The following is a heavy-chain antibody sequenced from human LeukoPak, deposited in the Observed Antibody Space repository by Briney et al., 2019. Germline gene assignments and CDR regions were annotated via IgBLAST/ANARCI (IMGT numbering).Heavy chain of an antibody. D-gene: IGHD2-15*01. CDR3: ARLGEGLPGNWFDP. V-gene: IGHV4-59*08. J-gene: IGHJ5*02. Sequence: PSETLSLTCTVSGGSISSYYWSWIRQPPGKGLEWIGYIDYSGSTNYNPSLKSRVTISVDTSKNQFSLKLSSVTAADTAVYYCARLGEGLPGNWFDPWGRGTLVTVSS. CDR1: GGSISSYY. CDR2: IDYSGST.